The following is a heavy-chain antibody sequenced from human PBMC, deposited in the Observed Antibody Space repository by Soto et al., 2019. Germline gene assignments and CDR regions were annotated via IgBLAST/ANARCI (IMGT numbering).Heavy chain of an antibody. CDR3: GGISVGY. CDR1: GFTFSSYG. D-gene: IGHD6-19*01. J-gene: IGHJ4*02. Sequence: EVQLLESGGGLVQPGGSLRLSCAASGFTFSSYGLNWVRQAPGKGLEWVSVISDSGGSTYYADSVKGRYNTSRDHTKNTRAVQMSSLRSEDNAVYCCGGISVGYWGQGTLVTVSS. CDR2: ISDSGGST. V-gene: IGHV3-23*01.